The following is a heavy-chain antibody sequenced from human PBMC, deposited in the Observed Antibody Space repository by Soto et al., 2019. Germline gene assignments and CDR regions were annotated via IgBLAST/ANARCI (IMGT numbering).Heavy chain of an antibody. V-gene: IGHV3-66*01. CDR3: AREAIIVIAAPEYYFDY. D-gene: IGHD3-22*01. J-gene: IGHJ4*02. CDR2: IYSGGYT. Sequence: PVWSLRLSCTSSLFDVSNTDMSWVLHSPVKGLECVSVIYSGGYTNYADSVKGRFIVSRDSPKNTLYLQMDSLRAEDTAVYYCAREAIIVIAAPEYYFDYWGQGTLVTVSS. CDR1: LFDVSNTD.